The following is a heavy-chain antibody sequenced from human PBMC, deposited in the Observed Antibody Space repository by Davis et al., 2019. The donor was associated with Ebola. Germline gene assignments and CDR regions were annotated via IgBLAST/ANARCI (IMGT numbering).Heavy chain of an antibody. V-gene: IGHV4-59*01. CDR2: IYYSGST. J-gene: IGHJ6*02. D-gene: IGHD5-24*01. CDR3: ARFSATMRDYYYYGMDV. CDR1: GGSISSYY. Sequence: MPSETRSLTCTVSGGSISSYYWSWIRQPPGKGLEWIGYIYYSGSTNYNPSLKSRVTISVDTSKNQFSLKLSSVTAADTAVYYCARFSATMRDYYYYGMDVWGQGTTVTVSS.